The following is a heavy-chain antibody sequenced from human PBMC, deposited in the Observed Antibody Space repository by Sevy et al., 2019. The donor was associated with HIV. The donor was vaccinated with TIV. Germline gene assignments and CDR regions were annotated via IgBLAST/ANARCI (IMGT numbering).Heavy chain of an antibody. J-gene: IGHJ5*02. CDR2: VFYSGSA. V-gene: IGHV4-59*13. D-gene: IGHD3-10*01. CDR1: GDSIKRYY. CDR3: ASYDDWGSSSWFRFDP. Sequence: SETLSLTCTVSGDSIKRYYWSWIRQPPGKGLEWMGNVFYSGSANYNPSLISRVTMSVDTSTNQFSLKLTSVTAADTAVYYCASYDDWGSSSWFRFDPWGQGTLVTVSS.